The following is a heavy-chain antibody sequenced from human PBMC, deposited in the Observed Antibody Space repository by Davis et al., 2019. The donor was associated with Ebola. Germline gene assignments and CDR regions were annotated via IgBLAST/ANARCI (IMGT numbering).Heavy chain of an antibody. V-gene: IGHV1-2*02. CDR3: ARVPYYYDSSGYLVDY. J-gene: IGHJ4*02. D-gene: IGHD3-22*01. CDR1: GYTFTGYY. CDR2: INPNSGGT. Sequence: ASVKVSCKASGYTFTGYYMHWVRQAPGQGLEWMGWINPNSGGTNYAQKFQGRVTMTRDTSISTAYMELSRLRSDDTAVYYCARVPYYYDSSGYLVDYWGQGTLVTVSS.